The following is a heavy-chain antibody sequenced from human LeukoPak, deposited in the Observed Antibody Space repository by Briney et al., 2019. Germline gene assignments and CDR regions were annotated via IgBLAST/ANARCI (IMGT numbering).Heavy chain of an antibody. D-gene: IGHD2-2*01. CDR3: ATDPSRDFDY. V-gene: IGHV3-7*01. CDR2: IKQDGSNK. J-gene: IGHJ4*02. Sequence: GGSLRLSCAASGFTFSSYWMSWARQAPGKGLEWVANIKQDGSNKYYADSVKGRFTISRDNSKNTLFLQMNSLRAEDTAVYYCATDPSRDFDYWGQGTLVTVSS. CDR1: GFTFSSYW.